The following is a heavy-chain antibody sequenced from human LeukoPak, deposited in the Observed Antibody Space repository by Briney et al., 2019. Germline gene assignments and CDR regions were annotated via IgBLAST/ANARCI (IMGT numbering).Heavy chain of an antibody. J-gene: IGHJ6*03. CDR1: GYTFTSYY. D-gene: IGHD2-2*01. V-gene: IGHV1-46*01. CDR2: INPSGGST. CDR3: ARDSPRRIVVVPAAITRPDYYYIDV. Sequence: ASVKVSCKASGYTFTSYYMHWVRQAPGQGLEWMGIINPSGGSTSYAQKFQGRVTMTRDMSTSTVYMELSSLRSEDTAVYYCARDSPRRIVVVPAAITRPDYYYIDVWGKGTTVTVSS.